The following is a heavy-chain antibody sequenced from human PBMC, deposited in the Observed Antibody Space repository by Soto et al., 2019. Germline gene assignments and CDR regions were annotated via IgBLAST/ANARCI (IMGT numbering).Heavy chain of an antibody. CDR3: GKAGGWNAPFDY. V-gene: IGHV3-23*01. J-gene: IGHJ4*02. CDR2: ISGRGLTT. CDR1: GFTISTYA. Sequence: EVQLLESGGGLVQPGGSLRLSCAASGFTISTYAMSWVRQAPGKGLEWVSIISGRGLTTYYADSVKGRFTISSDNSKNTLYLQMNSLTAGDTAVYFCGKAGGWNAPFDYWGQGALVTVSS. D-gene: IGHD1-1*01.